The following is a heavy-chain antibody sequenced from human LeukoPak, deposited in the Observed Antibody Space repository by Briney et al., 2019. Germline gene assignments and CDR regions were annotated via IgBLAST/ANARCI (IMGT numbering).Heavy chain of an antibody. CDR2: IIPIFGTA. J-gene: IGHJ6*02. V-gene: IGHV1-69*13. D-gene: IGHD3-10*01. CDR1: GGTFISYA. Sequence: ASVKVSCKASGGTFISYAISWVRQAPGQGLEWMGGIIPIFGTANYAQKFQGRVTITADESTSTAYMELSSLRSEDTAVYYCARAGSGRHYYYYGMDVWGQGTTVTVSS. CDR3: ARAGSGRHYYYYGMDV.